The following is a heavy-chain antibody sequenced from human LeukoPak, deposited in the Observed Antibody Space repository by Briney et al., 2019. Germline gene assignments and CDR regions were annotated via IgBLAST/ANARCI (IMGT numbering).Heavy chain of an antibody. J-gene: IGHJ4*02. CDR1: GGSISSGGYY. Sequence: PSETLSLTCTVSGGSISSGGYYWSWIRQHPGKGLEWIGYIYYSGSTYYNPSLKSRVTISVDTSKNQFSLKLSSVTAADTAVYYCARGSDTAMVTPYWGQGTLVTVSS. D-gene: IGHD5-18*01. CDR2: IYYSGST. CDR3: ARGSDTAMVTPY. V-gene: IGHV4-31*03.